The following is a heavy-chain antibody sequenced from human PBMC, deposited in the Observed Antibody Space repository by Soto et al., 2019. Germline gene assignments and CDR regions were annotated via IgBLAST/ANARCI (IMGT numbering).Heavy chain of an antibody. CDR1: GGSISSGGYY. CDR3: AREKVEVDYGAVNWFDP. D-gene: IGHD4-17*01. Sequence: QVQLQESGPGLVKPSQTLSLTCTVSGGSISSGGYYWSWIRQHPGKGLEWIGYIYYSGSTYYNPSLKSRVIISVDTSKNQFSLKLSSVTAADTAVYYCAREKVEVDYGAVNWFDPWGQGTLVTVSS. V-gene: IGHV4-31*03. CDR2: IYYSGST. J-gene: IGHJ5*02.